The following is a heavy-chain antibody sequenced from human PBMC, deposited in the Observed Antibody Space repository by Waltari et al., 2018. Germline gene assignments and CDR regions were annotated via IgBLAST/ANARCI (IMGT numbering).Heavy chain of an antibody. CDR3: ARVAVTGSYYWYFDL. D-gene: IGHD1-26*01. Sequence: EVQLVESGGGLVQPGGSLRLSCTGSVFTFSSSELNWVRQAPGKRLGWISYIGPSGSDIYYADSVKGRVTISRDNAKNSLYLEMDSLRAEDTAVYFCARVAVTGSYYWYFDLWGRGTTLTVSS. V-gene: IGHV3-48*03. J-gene: IGHJ2*01. CDR1: VFTFSSSE. CDR2: IGPSGSDI.